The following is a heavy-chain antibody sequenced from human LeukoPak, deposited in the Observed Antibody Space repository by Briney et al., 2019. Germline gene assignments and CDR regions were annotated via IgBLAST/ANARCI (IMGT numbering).Heavy chain of an antibody. CDR2: IYSGGAI. CDR3: ARDQDYGGNSVAFDI. J-gene: IGHJ3*02. Sequence: GGSLRLSCVASGFAIGSNYMSWVRQAPGKGLEWVSLIYSGGAIRYADSVKGRFTISRDNSKNTLYLQMNSLRAEDTAVYYCARDQDYGGNSVAFDIWGQGTMVTVSS. CDR1: GFAIGSNY. D-gene: IGHD4-23*01. V-gene: IGHV3-53*05.